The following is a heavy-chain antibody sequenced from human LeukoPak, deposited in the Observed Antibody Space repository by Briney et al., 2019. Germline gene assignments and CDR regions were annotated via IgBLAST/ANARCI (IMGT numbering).Heavy chain of an antibody. CDR3: ARVKVDQLLSPRGYWFDP. V-gene: IGHV1-2*02. J-gene: IGHJ5*02. Sequence: ASVKVSCKASGYTFTGYYMHWVRQAPGQGLEWMGWINPNSGGTNYAQKFQGRVTMTRDTPISTAYMELSRLRSDDTAVYYCARVKVDQLLSPRGYWFDPWGQGTLVTVSS. CDR1: GYTFTGYY. CDR2: INPNSGGT. D-gene: IGHD2-2*01.